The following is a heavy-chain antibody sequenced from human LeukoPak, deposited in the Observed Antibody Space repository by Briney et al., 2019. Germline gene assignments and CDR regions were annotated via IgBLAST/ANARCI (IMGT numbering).Heavy chain of an antibody. V-gene: IGHV1-46*01. D-gene: IGHD4-17*01. CDR3: ARDVRDDYGPLDY. CDR2: INPSGGST. J-gene: IGHJ4*02. CDR1: GYTFTSYY. Sequence: GASVKVSCRASGYTFTSYYMHWVRQAPGQGLEWMGIINPSGGSTSYAQKFQGRVTMTRDTSASTVYMELSSLRSEDTAVYYCARDVRDDYGPLDYWGQGTLVTVSS.